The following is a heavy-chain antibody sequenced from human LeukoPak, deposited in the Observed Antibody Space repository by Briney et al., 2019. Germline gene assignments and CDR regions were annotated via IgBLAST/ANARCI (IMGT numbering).Heavy chain of an antibody. CDR1: GGTMSSGSSY. CDR2: IYYSGST. J-gene: IGHJ3*02. V-gene: IGHV4-39*01. D-gene: IGHD5-12*01. Sequence: PSGTLSLTCTVSGGTMSSGSSYWVWIRQPPGKGLEWIGTIYYSGSTYYNPSLKSRVTTSADTTKTQFSLKLSSVTAADTAVYYSARTRGYSGYVDAFDIWGQGTMVTVFS. CDR3: ARTRGYSGYVDAFDI.